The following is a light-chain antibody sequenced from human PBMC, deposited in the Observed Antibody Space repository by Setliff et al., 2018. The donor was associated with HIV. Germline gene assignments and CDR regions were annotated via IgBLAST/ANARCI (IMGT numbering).Light chain of an antibody. CDR1: TSDVGGYNY. CDR2: EVT. J-gene: IGLJ3*02. V-gene: IGLV2-14*01. CDR3: SSYTSSSTRV. Sequence: QSALAQPASVTESPGQSITISCTGTTSDVGGYNYVSWYQQHPGKAPKLMIYEVTNRPSGISNRFSGSKSGNTASLTISGLQAEDEADYYCSSYTSSSTRVFGGGTKVTVL.